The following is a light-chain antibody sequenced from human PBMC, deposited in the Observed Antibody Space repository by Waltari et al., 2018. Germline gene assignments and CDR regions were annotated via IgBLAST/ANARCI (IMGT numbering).Light chain of an antibody. CDR2: AAS. J-gene: IGKJ4*01. V-gene: IGKV1-8*01. CDR1: QGISSY. CDR3: QQYYSYPPT. Sequence: IQMTQSPSSLSASVGDRVTITCRASQGISSYLAWYQQKPGKAPKLLIYAASTLQSGVPSRFSGSGSGTDFTLTISCLQSEDFATYYCQQYYSYPPTFGGGTKVEIK.